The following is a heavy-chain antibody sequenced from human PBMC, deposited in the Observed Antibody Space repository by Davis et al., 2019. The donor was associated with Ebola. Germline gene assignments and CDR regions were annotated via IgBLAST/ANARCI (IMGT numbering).Heavy chain of an antibody. CDR3: ARGAPNYYDSSGYYLYYYGMDV. J-gene: IGHJ6*02. V-gene: IGHV1-46*01. CDR1: GYTFTSYY. D-gene: IGHD3-22*01. CDR2: INPSGCST. Sequence: AASVKVSCKASGYTFTSYYMHWVRQAPGQGLEWMGIINPSGCSTSYAQKFQGRVTMTRDTSTSTVYMELSSLRSEDTAVYYCARGAPNYYDSSGYYLYYYGMDVWGQGTTVTVSS.